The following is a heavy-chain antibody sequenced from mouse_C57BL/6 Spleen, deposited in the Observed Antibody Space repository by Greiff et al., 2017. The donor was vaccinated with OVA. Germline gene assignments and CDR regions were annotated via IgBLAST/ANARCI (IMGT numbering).Heavy chain of an antibody. D-gene: IGHD1-1*02. CDR2: INHSSGYT. CDR3: ARGVGTWFAY. J-gene: IGHJ3*01. Sequence: VQLQQSGAELAKPGDSVKLSCKASGYTFTSYWMHWVKQRPGQGLEWIGYINHSSGYTKYNQKFKDKTTLAADKSSSTAYMQRSSLTYEDSAVYYCARGVGTWFAYWGQGTLVTVSA. V-gene: IGHV1-7*01. CDR1: GYTFTSYW.